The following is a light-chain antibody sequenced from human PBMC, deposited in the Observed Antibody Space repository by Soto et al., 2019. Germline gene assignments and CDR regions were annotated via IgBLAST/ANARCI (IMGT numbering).Light chain of an antibody. J-gene: IGLJ7*01. V-gene: IGLV2-14*03. CDR2: DVS. CDR1: SSDVGAYNF. Sequence: QYALTQAASGSGSRGQSITISCTGTSSDVGAYNFVSWYQQHPGKLPKLMIFDVSRRPSGVSDRFSGSKFGNTASLTISGLQAEDEGDYYCSSYTSSSTHVFGSGTQLTVL. CDR3: SSYTSSSTHV.